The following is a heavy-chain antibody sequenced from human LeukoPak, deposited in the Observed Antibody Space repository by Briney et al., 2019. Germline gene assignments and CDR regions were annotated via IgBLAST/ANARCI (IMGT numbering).Heavy chain of an antibody. J-gene: IGHJ5*02. V-gene: IGHV1-2*02. D-gene: IGHD2-15*01. Sequence: ASVKVSCKASGYTFTGYYMHWVRQAPGQGLEWMGWINPNSGGTNYAQKFQGRVTMTRDTSTSTVYMELSSLRSEDTAVYYCARDRGYCSGGSCYVRNWFDPWGQGTLVTVSS. CDR1: GYTFTGYY. CDR2: INPNSGGT. CDR3: ARDRGYCSGGSCYVRNWFDP.